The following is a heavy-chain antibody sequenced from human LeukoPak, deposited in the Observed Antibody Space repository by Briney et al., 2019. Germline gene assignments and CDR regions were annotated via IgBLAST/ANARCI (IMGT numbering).Heavy chain of an antibody. D-gene: IGHD6-19*01. CDR1: GGTFSSYA. Sequence: GASVKVSCKASGGTFSSYAISWARQAPGQGLEWMGGIIPIFGTANYAQKSQGRVTITADESTSTAYMELSSLRSEDTAVYYCARAGYSSGEGFDYWGQGTLVTVSS. J-gene: IGHJ4*02. CDR2: IIPIFGTA. V-gene: IGHV1-69*13. CDR3: ARAGYSSGEGFDY.